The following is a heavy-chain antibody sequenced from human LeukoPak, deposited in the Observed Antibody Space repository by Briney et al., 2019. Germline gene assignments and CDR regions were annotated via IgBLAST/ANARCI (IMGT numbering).Heavy chain of an antibody. CDR2: IYPGDSDT. CDR1: GYSFTSYW. V-gene: IGHV5-51*01. J-gene: IGHJ4*02. Sequence: GESLKISCKGSGYSFTSYWIGWVRQMPGRGLEWMGIIYPGDSDTRYSPSFQGQVTISADKSISTAYLQWSSLKASDTAMYYCASYSSGWYSGWDYWGQGTLVTVSS. CDR3: ASYSSGWYSGWDY. D-gene: IGHD6-19*01.